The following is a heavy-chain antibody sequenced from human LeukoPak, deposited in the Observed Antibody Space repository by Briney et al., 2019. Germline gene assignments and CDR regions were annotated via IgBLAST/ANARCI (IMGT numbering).Heavy chain of an antibody. Sequence: PGGSLRLSCAASGFTFSSYWMSWVRQAPEKGLGWVANIKEDGSEKYYVDSVKGRFTISRDNAKNSLYLQMNSLRAEDTAVYYCARVYGSQPYWYFDLWGRGTLVTVSS. J-gene: IGHJ2*01. CDR2: IKEDGSEK. V-gene: IGHV3-7*01. D-gene: IGHD4-17*01. CDR1: GFTFSSYW. CDR3: ARVYGSQPYWYFDL.